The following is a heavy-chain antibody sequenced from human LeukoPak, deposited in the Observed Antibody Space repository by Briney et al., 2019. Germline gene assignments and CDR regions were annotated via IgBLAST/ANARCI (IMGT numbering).Heavy chain of an antibody. V-gene: IGHV4-34*01. CDR2: INHSGST. J-gene: IGHJ4*02. CDR3: ARARVDTAMVRNFDY. CDR1: GGSISSFY. Sequence: KPSETLSLTCTVSGGSISSFYWSWIRQPPGKGLEWIGEINHSGSTNYNPSLKSRVTISVDTSKNQFSLKLSSVTAADTAVYYCARARVDTAMVRNFDYWGQGTLVTVSS. D-gene: IGHD5-18*01.